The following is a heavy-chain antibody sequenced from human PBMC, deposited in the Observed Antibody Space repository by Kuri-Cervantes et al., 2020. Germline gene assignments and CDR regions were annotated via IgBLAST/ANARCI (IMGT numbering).Heavy chain of an antibody. CDR3: ASPGAVTMVRGVIISTYYFDY. Sequence: GSLRLSCTVSGGSISSSSYYWGWIRQPPGKGLEWIGSIYYSGSTYYNPSLKSRVTISVDTSKNQFSLKLSSVTAADTAVYYCASPGAVTMVRGVIISTYYFDYWGQGTLVTVSS. V-gene: IGHV4-39*01. J-gene: IGHJ4*02. CDR2: IYYSGST. CDR1: GGSISSSSYY. D-gene: IGHD3-10*01.